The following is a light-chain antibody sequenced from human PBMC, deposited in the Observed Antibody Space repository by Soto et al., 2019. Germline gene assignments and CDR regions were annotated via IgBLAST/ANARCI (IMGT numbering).Light chain of an antibody. CDR2: STD. Sequence: QSVLTQPPSTSGTPGQRVTISCSGSGSNLGSHAVNWYQQLPGTAPQLLIYSTDRRPSGVPDRFSGSKSGTSASLAISGLQSEDEADYYCSAWDDSLNGVVFGGGTKLTVL. J-gene: IGLJ3*02. CDR3: SAWDDSLNGVV. CDR1: GSNLGSHA. V-gene: IGLV1-44*01.